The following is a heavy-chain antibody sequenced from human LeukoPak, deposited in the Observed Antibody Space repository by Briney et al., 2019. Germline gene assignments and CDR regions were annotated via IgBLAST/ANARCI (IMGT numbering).Heavy chain of an antibody. V-gene: IGHV1-24*01. Sequence: GASVTVSCKVSGYTLTELSMHWVRQAPGKGLEWMGGFDPEDGETIYAQKFQGRVTMTEDTSTDTAYMELSSLRSEDTAVYYCATGPPRITIFGVVIKGNYFDYWGQGTLVTVSS. CDR2: FDPEDGET. J-gene: IGHJ4*02. CDR3: ATGPPRITIFGVVIKGNYFDY. D-gene: IGHD3-3*01. CDR1: GYTLTELS.